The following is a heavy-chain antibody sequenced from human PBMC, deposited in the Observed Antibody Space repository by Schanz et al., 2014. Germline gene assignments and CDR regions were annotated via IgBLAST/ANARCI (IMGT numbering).Heavy chain of an antibody. D-gene: IGHD5-12*01. V-gene: IGHV3-53*01. CDR3: ARDGGRDGYNLAFDV. J-gene: IGHJ3*01. CDR2: MYINSGST. CDR1: GFTVNTNY. Sequence: EVQLVESGGGLIQPGGSLRLSCAVSGFTVNTNYMSWVRQAPGKGLEWISSMYINSGSTQYADSVKGRFIISRDSSKNKLFLQMNSLRAEDTAVYLCARDGGRDGYNLAFDVWGQGTLVNAS.